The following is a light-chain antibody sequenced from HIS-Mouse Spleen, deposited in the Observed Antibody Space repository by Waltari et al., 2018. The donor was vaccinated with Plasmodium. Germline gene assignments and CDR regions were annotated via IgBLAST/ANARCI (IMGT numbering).Light chain of an antibody. Sequence: EIVMTQSPATLSVSPGERATLSCRASQRVSSNLAWYQQKPGQAPRLLIYGASTRATGSPARCSGSGSGTAFTLTISSLQSEDFAVYYCQQYNNWPPYTFGQGTKLEIK. V-gene: IGKV3-15*01. CDR3: QQYNNWPPYT. J-gene: IGKJ2*01. CDR1: QRVSSN. CDR2: GAS.